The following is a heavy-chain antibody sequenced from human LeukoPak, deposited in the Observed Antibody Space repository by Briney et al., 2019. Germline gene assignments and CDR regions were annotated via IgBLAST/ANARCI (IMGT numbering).Heavy chain of an antibody. CDR2: IIPIFGTA. Sequence: ASVKVSCKASGGTFSSYAISWARQAHGQGLEWMGGIIPIFGTANYAQKFQGRVTITTDESTSTAYMELSSLRSEDTAVYYCARTPRKYCSSTSCYDVYFDYWGQGTLVTVSS. CDR1: GGTFSSYA. V-gene: IGHV1-69*05. CDR3: ARTPRKYCSSTSCYDVYFDY. J-gene: IGHJ4*02. D-gene: IGHD2-2*01.